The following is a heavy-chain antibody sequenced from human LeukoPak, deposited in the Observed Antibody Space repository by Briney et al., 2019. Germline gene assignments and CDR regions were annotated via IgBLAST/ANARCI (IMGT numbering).Heavy chain of an antibody. CDR3: AKSPYYYGSGSYSDY. V-gene: IGHV3-30*02. D-gene: IGHD3-10*01. J-gene: IGHJ4*02. Sequence: GGSLRLSCAASGFTFSSYGMHWVRQAPGKGLEWVAFIRYDGSNKYYADSVKGRFTISRDNSKNTLYPQMNSLRAEDTAVYYCAKSPYYYGSGSYSDYWGQGTLVTVSS. CDR1: GFTFSSYG. CDR2: IRYDGSNK.